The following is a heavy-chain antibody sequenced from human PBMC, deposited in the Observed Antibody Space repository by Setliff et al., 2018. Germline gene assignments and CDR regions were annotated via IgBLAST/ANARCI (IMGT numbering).Heavy chain of an antibody. V-gene: IGHV3-7*03. CDR3: ARTSTVTRSPLFDY. Sequence: GGSLRLSCAASGFTFSSYCMSWVRQAPGKGLERVANIRQDGSEKYYVDSAKGRFTISRDNAKNSLYLQMNSLRAEDTAVYYCARTSTVTRSPLFDYWGQGTLVTVSS. CDR2: IRQDGSEK. J-gene: IGHJ4*02. D-gene: IGHD4-17*01. CDR1: GFTFSSYC.